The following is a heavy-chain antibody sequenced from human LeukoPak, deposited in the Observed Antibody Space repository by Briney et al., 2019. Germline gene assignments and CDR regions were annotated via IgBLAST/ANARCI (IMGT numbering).Heavy chain of an antibody. D-gene: IGHD3-9*01. V-gene: IGHV3-48*03. J-gene: IGHJ4*02. Sequence: GGSLRLSCAASGFTFSSYEMNWVRQAPGRGLEWVSYITSSGSLRNYADSVTGRFTISRDNAKNSLFLQMNSLRVEDTAVYYCARVHYDISTDYYNVYRFDHWGQGTPVTVSS. CDR3: ARVHYDISTDYYNVYRFDH. CDR2: ITSSGSLR. CDR1: GFTFSSYE.